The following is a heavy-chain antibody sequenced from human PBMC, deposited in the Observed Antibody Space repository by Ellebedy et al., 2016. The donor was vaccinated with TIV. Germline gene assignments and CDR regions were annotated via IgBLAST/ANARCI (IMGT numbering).Heavy chain of an antibody. CDR2: IWYDGSNK. D-gene: IGHD6-19*01. J-gene: IGHJ5*02. Sequence: GESLKISXAASGFTFTTSWMSWVRQAPGKGLEWVAVIWYDGSNKYYADSVKGRFTISRDNAKNSLYLQMNSLRAEDTAVYYCARGDSSGWVRNNWFDPWGQGTLVTVSS. CDR3: ARGDSSGWVRNNWFDP. CDR1: GFTFTTSW. V-gene: IGHV3-33*08.